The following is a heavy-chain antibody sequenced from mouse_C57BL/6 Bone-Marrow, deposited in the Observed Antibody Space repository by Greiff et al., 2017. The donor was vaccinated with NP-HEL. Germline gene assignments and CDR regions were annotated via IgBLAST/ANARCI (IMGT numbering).Heavy chain of an antibody. CDR1: GYAFSSSW. J-gene: IGHJ4*01. Sequence: QVQLKQSGPELVKPGASVKISCKASGYAFSSSWMNWVKQRPGKGLEWIGRIYPGDGDTNYNGKFKGKATLTADKSSSTAYMQLSSLTSEVSAVYFCALTGTRDYAMDYWGQGPSVTVSS. D-gene: IGHD4-1*01. CDR3: ALTGTRDYAMDY. CDR2: IYPGDGDT. V-gene: IGHV1-82*01.